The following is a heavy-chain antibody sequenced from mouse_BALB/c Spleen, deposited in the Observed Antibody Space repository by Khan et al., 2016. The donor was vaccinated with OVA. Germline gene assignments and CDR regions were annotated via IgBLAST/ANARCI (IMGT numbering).Heavy chain of an antibody. V-gene: IGHV1-77*01. Sequence: QVQLKQSGAELARPGASVKLSCKASGYTFTDYYINWVKPRTGQGLEWIGEISPGSGDTDYNAKFKGKATLTADKSSNTAYMQLSSLTSEASAVYFCARRNYFGYTFAYWGQGTLVTVSA. D-gene: IGHD1-2*01. CDR2: ISPGSGDT. CDR1: GYTFTDYY. CDR3: ARRNYFGYTFAY. J-gene: IGHJ3*01.